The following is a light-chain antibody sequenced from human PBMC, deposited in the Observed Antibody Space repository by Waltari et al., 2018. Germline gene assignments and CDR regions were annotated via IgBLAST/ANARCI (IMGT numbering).Light chain of an antibody. Sequence: QSVLTQAPSVSAAPGQKVTISCAGSSSNIGNRYVFWYQQFPGTAPKLLIYDNDKRPSGIPDRFSASKSGTSATLGITGLQTGDEANYYCGTWDTSLSAWVFGGGTKLTVL. CDR2: DND. J-gene: IGLJ3*02. V-gene: IGLV1-51*01. CDR1: SSNIGNRY. CDR3: GTWDTSLSAWV.